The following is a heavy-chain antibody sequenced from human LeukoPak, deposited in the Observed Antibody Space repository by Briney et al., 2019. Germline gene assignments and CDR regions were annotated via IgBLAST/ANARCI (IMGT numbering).Heavy chain of an antibody. CDR3: ARTTSGYSYALSY. V-gene: IGHV4-59*08. D-gene: IGHD5-18*01. Sequence: SETLSLTCTVSGGSISSYYWSWIRQPPGKGLEWIGYIYYSGSTNYNPSLKSRVTISVDTSKNQFSLKLSSVTAADTAAYYCARTTSGYSYALSYWGQGTLVTVSS. J-gene: IGHJ4*02. CDR2: IYYSGST. CDR1: GGSISSYY.